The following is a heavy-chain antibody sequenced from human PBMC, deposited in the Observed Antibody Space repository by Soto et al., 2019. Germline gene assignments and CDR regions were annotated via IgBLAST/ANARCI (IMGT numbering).Heavy chain of an antibody. CDR3: ASEGVTMIVVAPYGMDV. Sequence: SVKVSCKASGGTFSSYAISGVRQAPGQGLEWMGGIIPIRGTANYAQKFQGRVTITADKYTSTAYMELSSLRSEDTAVYYCASEGVTMIVVAPYGMDVSGQGPTVTVSS. V-gene: IGHV1-69*10. D-gene: IGHD3-22*01. CDR1: GGTFSSYA. J-gene: IGHJ6*02. CDR2: IIPIRGTA.